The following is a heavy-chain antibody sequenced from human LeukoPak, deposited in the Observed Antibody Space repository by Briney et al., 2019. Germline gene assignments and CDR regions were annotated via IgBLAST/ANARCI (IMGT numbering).Heavy chain of an antibody. D-gene: IGHD6-19*01. Sequence: GGSLRLXCAASGLHFSGTAMSWVRQAPGKALEWVSAISHDGMNAYYADSVKGRFTISRDNSKKTVSLEMSSLTAADTGVYYCAKDGAQYSSGPECDPRGQGALVTVSP. CDR2: ISHDGMNA. V-gene: IGHV3-23*01. CDR3: AKDGAQYSSGPECDP. CDR1: GLHFSGTA. J-gene: IGHJ5*02.